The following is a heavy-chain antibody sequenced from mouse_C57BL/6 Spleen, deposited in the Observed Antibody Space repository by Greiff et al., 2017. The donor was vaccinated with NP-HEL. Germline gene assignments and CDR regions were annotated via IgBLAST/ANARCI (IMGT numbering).Heavy chain of an antibody. CDR1: GFSLTSYG. Sequence: QVQLKESGPGLVQPSQSLSITCTVSGFSLTSYGVHWVRQSPGKGLEWLGVIWSGGSTDYNAAFISRLSISKDNSKSQVFFKMNSLQADDTAIYYCARYYGSSYDYAMDYWGQGTSVTVSS. CDR2: IWSGGST. D-gene: IGHD1-1*01. CDR3: ARYYGSSYDYAMDY. J-gene: IGHJ4*01. V-gene: IGHV2-2*01.